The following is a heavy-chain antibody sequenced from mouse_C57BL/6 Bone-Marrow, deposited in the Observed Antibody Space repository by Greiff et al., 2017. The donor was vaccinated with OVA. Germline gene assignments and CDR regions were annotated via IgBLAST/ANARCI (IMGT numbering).Heavy chain of an antibody. J-gene: IGHJ2*01. CDR2: IYPGSGST. V-gene: IGHV1-55*01. CDR3: AIIDYTGSSYEDFDY. D-gene: IGHD1-1*01. CDR1: GYTFTSYW. Sequence: QVQLQQPGAELVKPGASVKMSCKASGYTFTSYWITWVKQRPGQGLEWIGAIYPGSGSTNYNEKFKSKATLTVDTSSRTAYMQLSSLTSEDSAVDYGAIIDYTGSSYEDFDYWGQGTTLTVSS.